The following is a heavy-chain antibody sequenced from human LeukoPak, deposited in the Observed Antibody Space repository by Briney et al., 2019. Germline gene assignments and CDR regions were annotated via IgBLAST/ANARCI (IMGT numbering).Heavy chain of an antibody. CDR2: IYYSGST. CDR3: AREEGSSPFDY. Sequence: SETLSLTCTVSGGSISSYYWSWIRQPPGKGLEWIGYIYYSGSTNYNPSLKSRVTISVDTSKNQFSLKLSSVTAADTAVYYCAREEGSSPFDYWGQGTLVTVSS. D-gene: IGHD6-13*01. V-gene: IGHV4-59*12. CDR1: GGSISSYY. J-gene: IGHJ4*02.